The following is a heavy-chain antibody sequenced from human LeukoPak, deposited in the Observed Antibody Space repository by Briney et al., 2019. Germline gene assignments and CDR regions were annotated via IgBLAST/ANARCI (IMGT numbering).Heavy chain of an antibody. D-gene: IGHD3-22*01. Sequence: PGGSLRLSCAASGFTFSSYAMGWIRQAPGKGLEWIAAICGSGGSSYYADSVNRGFTFSTYNCKNTLNLQMNRLRAEDTAVYYCAKSYRPTYYYDSSGYSRAYYDAFDIWGQGTMVTVSS. V-gene: IGHV3-23*01. CDR1: GFTFSSYA. CDR3: AKSYRPTYYYDSSGYSRAYYDAFDI. J-gene: IGHJ3*02. CDR2: ICGSGGSS.